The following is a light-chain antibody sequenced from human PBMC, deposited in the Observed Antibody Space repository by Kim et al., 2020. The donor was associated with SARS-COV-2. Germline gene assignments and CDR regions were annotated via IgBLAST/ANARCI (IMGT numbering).Light chain of an antibody. CDR3: QAWDSSTYV. CDR1: KLGDKY. V-gene: IGLV3-1*01. Sequence: SYELTQPPSVSVSPGQTASITCSGDKLGDKYACWYQQKPGQSPVLVIYQDSKRPSGIPERFSGSNSGNTATLTISGTQAMAEADYYYQAWDSSTYVFGTG. CDR2: QDS. J-gene: IGLJ1*01.